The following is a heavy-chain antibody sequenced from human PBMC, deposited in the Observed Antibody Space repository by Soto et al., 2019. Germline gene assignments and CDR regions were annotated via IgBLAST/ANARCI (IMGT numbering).Heavy chain of an antibody. D-gene: IGHD2-2*01. CDR2: ISKSYYT. J-gene: IGHJ4*02. CDR3: AREDSIIIPAVSDF. Sequence: PGGSLRLSCTVSGFAFYNCGISWVRQAPGSGLEWVSSISKSYYTYSSESVKGRFTISRDNAKNSVYLQMNTLRVEDTAVYCCAREDSIIIPAVSDFWGRGPMVAVSS. CDR1: GFAFYNCG. V-gene: IGHV3-21*01.